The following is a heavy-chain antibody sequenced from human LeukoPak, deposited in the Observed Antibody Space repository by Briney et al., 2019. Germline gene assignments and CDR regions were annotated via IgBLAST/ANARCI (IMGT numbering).Heavy chain of an antibody. CDR2: IYYSGST. V-gene: IGHV4-59*01. Sequence: SETLSLTCTVSGASISSYYWSWIRQPPGKGLDWIGYIYYSGSTNYNPSLKSRVTISVDTYKNQFSLKLSSVTTADTAVYYCARGRDDYGGNSGNFDNWGQGTLVTVSS. J-gene: IGHJ4*02. D-gene: IGHD4-23*01. CDR3: ARGRDDYGGNSGNFDN. CDR1: GASISSYY.